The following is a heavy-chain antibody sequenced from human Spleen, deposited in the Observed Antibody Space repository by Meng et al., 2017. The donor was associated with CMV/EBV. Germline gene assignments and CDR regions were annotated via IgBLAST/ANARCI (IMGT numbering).Heavy chain of an antibody. CDR3: ARDRVPAAILGNWFDP. J-gene: IGHJ5*02. CDR2: ISYTGST. D-gene: IGHD2-2*01. V-gene: IGHV4-39*07. Sequence: SETLSLTCTVSGGSISSSSYYWGWIRQPPGKGLEWIGSISYTGSTYYNPSLNSRVAISVDTSKNQFSLRLTSVTAADTAVYYCARDRVPAAILGNWFDPWGQGTLVTVSS. CDR1: GGSISSSSYY.